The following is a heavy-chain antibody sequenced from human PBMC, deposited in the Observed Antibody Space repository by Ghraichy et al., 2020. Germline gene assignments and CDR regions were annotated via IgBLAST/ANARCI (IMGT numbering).Heavy chain of an antibody. CDR1: GGSISSYY. Sequence: SETLSLTCTVSGGSISSYYWSWIRQPAGKGLEWIGRIYTSGSTNYNPSLKSRVTMSVDTSKNQFSLKLSSVTAADTAVYYCAFRPSYSSGWYPYYYGMDVWGQGTTVTVSS. D-gene: IGHD6-19*01. J-gene: IGHJ6*02. V-gene: IGHV4-4*07. CDR3: AFRPSYSSGWYPYYYGMDV. CDR2: IYTSGST.